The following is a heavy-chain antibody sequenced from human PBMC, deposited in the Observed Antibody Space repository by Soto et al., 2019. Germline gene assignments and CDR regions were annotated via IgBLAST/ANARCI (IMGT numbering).Heavy chain of an antibody. V-gene: IGHV4-31*03. J-gene: IGHJ6*02. Sequence: QVQLQESGPGLVKPSQTLSLTCTVSGGSISSGGYYWTWIRQHPGKGLEWIGYNYYSGITYYNSALTSRATISLDASKNQFSLKLSSVTAADTAVYYGARDSSLAGLYYGMDVWGQGTTVTVSS. CDR1: GGSISSGGYY. D-gene: IGHD6-6*01. CDR3: ARDSSLAGLYYGMDV. CDR2: NYYSGIT.